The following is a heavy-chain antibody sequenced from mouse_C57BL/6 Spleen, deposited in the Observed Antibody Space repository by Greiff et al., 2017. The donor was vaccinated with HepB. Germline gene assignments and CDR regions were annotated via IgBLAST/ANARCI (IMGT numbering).Heavy chain of an antibody. V-gene: IGHV14-3*01. J-gene: IGHJ3*01. CDR2: IDPANGNT. Sequence: VQLQQSVAELVRPGASVKLSCTASGFNIKNTYMHWVKQRPEQGLEWIGRIDPANGNTKYAPKFQGKATITADTSSNTAYLQLSSLTSEDTAIYYYASGIYYDYGGFAYWGQGTLVTVSA. CDR1: GFNIKNTY. D-gene: IGHD2-4*01. CDR3: ASGIYYDYGGFAY.